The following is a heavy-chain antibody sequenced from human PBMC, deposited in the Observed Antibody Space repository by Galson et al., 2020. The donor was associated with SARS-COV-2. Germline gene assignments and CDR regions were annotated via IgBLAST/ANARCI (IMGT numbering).Heavy chain of an antibody. J-gene: IGHJ3*02. D-gene: IGHD1-26*01. Sequence: VSGPTLVKPTQTLTLTCTFSGFSLSTSGVGVGWIRQAPGKALEWLALIYWDDDKRYSPSLYSRLTITTDTSKNQVVLTMTNMDPVDTGTYYCAHRSGSYYGDAFDMWGQGTMVTVSS. CDR1: GFSLSTSGVG. CDR3: AHRSGSYYGDAFDM. V-gene: IGHV2-5*02. CDR2: IYWDDDK.